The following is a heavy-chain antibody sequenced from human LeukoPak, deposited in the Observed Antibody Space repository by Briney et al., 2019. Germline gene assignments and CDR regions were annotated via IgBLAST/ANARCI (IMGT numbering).Heavy chain of an antibody. CDR3: AKLRMATKYNAAFDI. Sequence: GRSLRLSCAASGFTFSNYGTHWVRQAPGKGLEWVAFIWYDGTNKDYADSVKGRFTISRDSSKNTLYLQMNSLRAEDTAMYYCAKLRMATKYNAAFDIWGQGTMVTVSS. J-gene: IGHJ3*02. D-gene: IGHD5-24*01. CDR2: IWYDGTNK. V-gene: IGHV3-33*06. CDR1: GFTFSNYG.